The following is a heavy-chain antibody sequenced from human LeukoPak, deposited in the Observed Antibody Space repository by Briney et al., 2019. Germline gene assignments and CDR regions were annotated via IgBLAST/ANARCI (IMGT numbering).Heavy chain of an antibody. CDR1: GFTVSNAW. J-gene: IGHJ4*02. CDR3: TTARLVRGVPYDY. Sequence: TTGGSLRLSCAASGFTVSNAWMSWVRQAPGKGLEWVGRIKSKTDGGTTDYAAPVKGRFTISRDDSKNTLYLQMNSLKTEDTAVYYCTTARLVRGVPYDYWGQGTLVTVSS. D-gene: IGHD3-10*01. V-gene: IGHV3-15*01. CDR2: IKSKTDGGTT.